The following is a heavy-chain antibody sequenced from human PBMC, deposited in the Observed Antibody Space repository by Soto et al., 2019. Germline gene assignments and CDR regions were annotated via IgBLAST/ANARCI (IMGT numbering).Heavy chain of an antibody. CDR2: IIPIFGKA. CDR1: GGTFSSYA. V-gene: IGHV1-69*12. Sequence: QVQLVQSGAEVKKPGSSVKVSCKASGGTFSSYAISWVRQAPGQGLEWMGGIIPIFGKANYAQKFQGQVTISADEATSTAFMELSSLRSDDTTVYYCASSPDYYASSGYNFQHWGQGTLVTVSS. CDR3: ASSPDYYASSGYNFQH. D-gene: IGHD3-22*01. J-gene: IGHJ1*01.